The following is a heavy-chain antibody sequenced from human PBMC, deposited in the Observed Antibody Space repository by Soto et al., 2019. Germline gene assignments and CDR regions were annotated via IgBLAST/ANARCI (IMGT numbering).Heavy chain of an antibody. D-gene: IGHD1-1*01. J-gene: IGHJ4*02. CDR3: ARAVEVPAYFDY. V-gene: IGHV1-3*01. CDR2: INAGNGNT. CDR1: GYTFTSYG. Sequence: ASVKVSCKASGYTFTSYGISWVRQAPGQRLEWMGWINAGNGNTKYSQKFQGRVTITRDTSASTAYMELSSLRSEDTAVYYCARAVEVPAYFDYWGQGTLVTVSS.